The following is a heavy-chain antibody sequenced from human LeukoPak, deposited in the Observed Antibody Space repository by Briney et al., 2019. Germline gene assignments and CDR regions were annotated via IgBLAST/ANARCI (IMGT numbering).Heavy chain of an antibody. V-gene: IGHV5-51*01. CDR1: GFTFSSYE. D-gene: IGHD3-10*01. CDR2: THPGDSDT. J-gene: IGHJ6*03. CDR3: ARRQSYISRRIQYYYMDV. Sequence: GGSLRLSCAASGFTFSSYEMNWVRQAPGKGLEWMGITHPGDSDTRYSPSFQGQVTISADKSTNTAYLQWSSLKASDTAMYYCARRQSYISRRIQYYYMDVWGEGTTVTVSS.